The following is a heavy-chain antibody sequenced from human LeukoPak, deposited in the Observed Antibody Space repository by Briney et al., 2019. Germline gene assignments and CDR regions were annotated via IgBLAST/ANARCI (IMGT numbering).Heavy chain of an antibody. J-gene: IGHJ5*02. V-gene: IGHV4-34*01. D-gene: IGHD2-15*01. Sequence: SETLSLTCAVYGGSFSGYYWSWIRQPPGKGLEWIGEINHSGSTNYNPSLKSRVTISVDTSKNQFSLKLSSVTAADTAVYYCARVAPPIVVVVAATKTSWFGPWGQGTLVTVSS. CDR2: INHSGST. CDR3: ARVAPPIVVVVAATKTSWFGP. CDR1: GGSFSGYY.